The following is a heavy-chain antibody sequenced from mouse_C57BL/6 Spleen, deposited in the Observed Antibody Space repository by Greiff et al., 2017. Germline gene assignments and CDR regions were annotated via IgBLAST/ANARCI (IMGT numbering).Heavy chain of an antibody. J-gene: IGHJ2*01. Sequence: EVQLVESGGGLVKPGGSLKLSCAASGFTFSDYGMHWVRQAPEKGLEWVAYISCGSSTIYYADTVKGRFTFSRDNAKNTLFLQMTSLRSVDTAMYYCARSTVTFDYWGQGTTRTVSS. V-gene: IGHV5-17*01. CDR2: ISCGSSTI. D-gene: IGHD2-13*01. CDR1: GFTFSDYG. CDR3: ARSTVTFDY.